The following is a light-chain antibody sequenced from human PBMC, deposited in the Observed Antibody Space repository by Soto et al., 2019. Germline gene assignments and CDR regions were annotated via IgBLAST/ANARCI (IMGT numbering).Light chain of an antibody. J-gene: IGKJ2*02. Sequence: EIVLTQSPGTLSLSPGERATLSCRASQSVSSSYLAWYQQEPGQGHRLLIYAASSRATGIPDRFRGGGSRTDFTLTISRLEPEDFAVSPCQHADRSPPWTFGQGTKLEIK. CDR1: QSVSSSY. V-gene: IGKV3-20*01. CDR2: AAS. CDR3: QHADRSPPWT.